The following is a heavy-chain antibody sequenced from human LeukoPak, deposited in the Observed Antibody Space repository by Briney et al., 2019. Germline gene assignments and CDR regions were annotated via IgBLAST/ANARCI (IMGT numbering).Heavy chain of an antibody. D-gene: IGHD3-22*01. V-gene: IGHV1-2*06. CDR1: GYTFTGYY. J-gene: IGHJ4*02. Sequence: ASVKVSCKASGYTFTGYYIHWVRQAPGQGLEWMGRINPNSGGTNYAQRFQGRVTMTRDTSISTAYMELSRLRSDDTAVYYCARGLDTYYFDSSGYYHGDYWGQGTLVTVSS. CDR2: INPNSGGT. CDR3: ARGLDTYYFDSSGYYHGDY.